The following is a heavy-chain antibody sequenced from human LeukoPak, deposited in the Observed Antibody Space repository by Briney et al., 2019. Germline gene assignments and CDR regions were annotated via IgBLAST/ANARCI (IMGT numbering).Heavy chain of an antibody. J-gene: IGHJ4*02. CDR3: ARSGPGAPYDY. D-gene: IGHD3-10*01. CDR1: GYTFSGYY. CDR2: INPSSGGT. V-gene: IGHV1-2*02. Sequence: ASVKVSCKASGYTFSGYYIHWVRQAPGQGLEWMGWINPSSGGTNYAQNFQGRVTMTRDTPISTAYMELSRLGSDDTAVYYCARSGPGAPYDYWGQGSLVTVSS.